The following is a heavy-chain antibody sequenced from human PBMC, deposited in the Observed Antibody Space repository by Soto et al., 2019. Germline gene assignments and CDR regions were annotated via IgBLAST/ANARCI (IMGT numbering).Heavy chain of an antibody. V-gene: IGHV3-23*01. J-gene: IGHJ3*02. D-gene: IGHD2-15*01. CDR1: GFTFRSYA. CDR2: TGGGGVST. Sequence: EVQLLESGGGLVEPGGSLRLSCAASGFTFRSYAMTWVRQAPGKGLEWVSYTGGGGVSTYYADSMKGRFTSSRDDSKNTLYLNMNSLRAEDTALYYCAKIVGGGSHHDAFDIWGQGTMVTVSS. CDR3: AKIVGGGSHHDAFDI.